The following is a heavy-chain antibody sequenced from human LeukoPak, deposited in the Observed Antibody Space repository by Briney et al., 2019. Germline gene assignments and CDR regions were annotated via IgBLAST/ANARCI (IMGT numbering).Heavy chain of an antibody. Sequence: GGSLRLSCAASGFTFSSYSMNGVPQAPGRGLEWVSSISSSSSYIYYADSVKGRFTISRDNAKNSLYLQMNSLRAEETAVYYCARDQDIVVVPAARIDYWGQGTLVTVSS. V-gene: IGHV3-21*01. CDR3: ARDQDIVVVPAARIDY. CDR2: ISSSSSYI. CDR1: GFTFSSYS. D-gene: IGHD2-2*01. J-gene: IGHJ4*02.